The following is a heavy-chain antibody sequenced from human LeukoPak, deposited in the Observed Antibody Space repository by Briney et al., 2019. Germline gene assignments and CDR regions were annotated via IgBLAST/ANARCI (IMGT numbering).Heavy chain of an antibody. J-gene: IGHJ1*01. CDR1: GFTFSSYA. V-gene: IGHV3-23*01. CDR3: TNYYDSSGLPRFNFQH. Sequence: GGSLRLSCAASGFTFSSYAMSWVRQAPGKGLEWVSAISGSGGSTYYADSVKGRFTISRDNSKNTLYLQMNSLRAEDTAVYYCTNYYDSSGLPRFNFQHWGPGHPGHRLL. D-gene: IGHD3-22*01. CDR2: ISGSGGST.